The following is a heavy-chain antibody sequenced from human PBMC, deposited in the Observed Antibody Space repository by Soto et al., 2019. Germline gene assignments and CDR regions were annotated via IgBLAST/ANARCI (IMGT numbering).Heavy chain of an antibody. CDR2: ISPHYGNT. Sequence: QVQLVQSGAEVKKPGASVKVSCKTSGYTFIDYGISWVRQAPGQGLEWMGWISPHYGNTNHAQKLQGRVTMTTDTSTSKAYMELRSLTSDDTAVYYCARYLEWYNWFDPWGQGTLVTVSS. D-gene: IGHD3-3*01. CDR1: GYTFIDYG. J-gene: IGHJ5*02. V-gene: IGHV1-18*01. CDR3: ARYLEWYNWFDP.